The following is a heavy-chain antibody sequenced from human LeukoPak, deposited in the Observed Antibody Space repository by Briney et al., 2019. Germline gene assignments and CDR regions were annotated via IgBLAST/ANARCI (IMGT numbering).Heavy chain of an antibody. D-gene: IGHD6-19*01. V-gene: IGHV3-53*05. J-gene: IGHJ6*02. CDR2: IYSGGST. CDR3: ARGLMVSWLVRVYYYYGMDV. CDR1: GFTVSSNY. Sequence: GGSLRLSCAASGFTVSSNYMSWVRQAPGKGLEWVSVIYSGGSTYYADSVKGRFTISRDNSKNTLYLQMNSLRAEDTAVYYCARGLMVSWLVRVYYYYGMDVWGQGTTVTVSS.